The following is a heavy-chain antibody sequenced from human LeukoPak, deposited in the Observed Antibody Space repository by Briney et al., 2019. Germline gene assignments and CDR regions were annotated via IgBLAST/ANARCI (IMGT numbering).Heavy chain of an antibody. D-gene: IGHD2-8*02. CDR1: GFTFSTFA. J-gene: IGHJ4*02. V-gene: IGHV3-23*01. CDR3: ATYRQVLLPFES. CDR2: IFPSGGGI. Sequence: PGGSLRLSCAASGFTFSTFAMIWVRQPPGKGLEWVSSIFPSGGGIRYADSVRGRFTISRDNSKSTLSLQMNSLRAEDTAIYYCATYRQVLLPFESWGQGTLVTVSS.